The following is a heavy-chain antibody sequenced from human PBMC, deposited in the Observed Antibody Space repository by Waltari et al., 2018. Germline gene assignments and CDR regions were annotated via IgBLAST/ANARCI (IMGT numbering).Heavy chain of an antibody. CDR3: AKRRGLSYSYYYMDV. CDR1: GFTFSSYA. Sequence: EVQLLESGGGLVQPGGSLRLSCAASGFTFSSYAMSWVRQAPGKGLEWVSAISGSGGSTYCADSVKGRFTISRDNSKNTLYLQMNSLRAEDTAVYYCAKRRGLSYSYYYMDVWGKGTTVTISS. V-gene: IGHV3-23*01. D-gene: IGHD3-16*01. CDR2: ISGSGGST. J-gene: IGHJ6*03.